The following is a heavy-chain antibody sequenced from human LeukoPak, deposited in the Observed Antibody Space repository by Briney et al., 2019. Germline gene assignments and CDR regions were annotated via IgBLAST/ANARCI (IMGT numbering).Heavy chain of an antibody. CDR2: ISSTSNYI. J-gene: IGHJ4*02. V-gene: IGHV3-21*06. D-gene: IGHD4-11*01. CDR3: ARGASPRYSNYPPSVPLFDY. CDR1: GFNFNTYS. Sequence: PGGSLRLSCAVSGFNFNTYSMNWVRQAPGKGPEWVSSISSTSNYIYYAESVKGRFAVSRDNAKNSLYLQMNSLRAEDTAVYYCARGASPRYSNYPPSVPLFDYWGQGTLVTVSS.